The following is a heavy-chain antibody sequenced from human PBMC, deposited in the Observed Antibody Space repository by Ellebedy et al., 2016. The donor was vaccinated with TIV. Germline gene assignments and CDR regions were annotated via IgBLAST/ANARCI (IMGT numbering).Heavy chain of an antibody. Sequence: AASVKVSCKASGGTFSSYAISWVRQAPGQGLEWMGRIIPILGIANYAQKFQGRVTITADKSTSTAYMELSSLRSEDTAVYYCARDDYYDSSGYGGYFDYWGQGTLVTVSS. J-gene: IGHJ4*02. V-gene: IGHV1-69*04. D-gene: IGHD3-22*01. CDR1: GGTFSSYA. CDR3: ARDDYYDSSGYGGYFDY. CDR2: IIPILGIA.